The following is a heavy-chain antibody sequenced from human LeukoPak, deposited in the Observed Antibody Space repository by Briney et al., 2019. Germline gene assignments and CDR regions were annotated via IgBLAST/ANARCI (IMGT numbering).Heavy chain of an antibody. V-gene: IGHV1-2*02. D-gene: IGHD1-26*01. Sequence: ASVKVSCKASGHTFTGYYIHWVRQAPGQGLEWMGWINPNNGGTKYTQKFLGRVTMTGDTSINTAYMEVTGLRSDDTAVYYCTRRLGGSSEGYDYWGQGTLVTVSS. CDR3: TRRLGGSSEGYDY. CDR2: INPNNGGT. J-gene: IGHJ4*02. CDR1: GHTFTGYY.